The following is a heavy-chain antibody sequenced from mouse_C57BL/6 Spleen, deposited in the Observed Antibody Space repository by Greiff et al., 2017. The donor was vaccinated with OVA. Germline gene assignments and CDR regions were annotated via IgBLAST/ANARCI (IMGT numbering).Heavy chain of an antibody. CDR3: AKGTTVVDYFDY. D-gene: IGHD1-1*01. V-gene: IGHV1-42*01. J-gene: IGHJ2*01. CDR1: GYSFTGYY. Sequence: DVQLQESGPELVKPGASVKISCKASGYSFTGYYMNWVKQSPEKSLEWIGEINPSTGGTTYNQKFKATATVTVDKSSSTAYMQLKSLTSEDSAVYYCAKGTTVVDYFDYWGQGTTLTVSS. CDR2: INPSTGGT.